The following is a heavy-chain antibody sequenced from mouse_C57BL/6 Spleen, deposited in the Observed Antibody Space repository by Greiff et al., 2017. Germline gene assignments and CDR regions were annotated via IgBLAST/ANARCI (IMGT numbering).Heavy chain of an antibody. V-gene: IGHV2-6-1*01. CDR2: IWSDGST. CDR3: ARHVPSTHWYAMDY. Sequence: QVQLQESGPGLVAPSQSLSITCTVSGFSLTSYGVHWVRQPPGKGLEWLVVIWSDGSTTYNSALKSRLSISKDNSKSQVFLKRNSLQTDDTAMYXCARHVPSTHWYAMDYWGQGTSVTVSS. J-gene: IGHJ4*01. CDR1: GFSLTSYG. D-gene: IGHD1-2*01.